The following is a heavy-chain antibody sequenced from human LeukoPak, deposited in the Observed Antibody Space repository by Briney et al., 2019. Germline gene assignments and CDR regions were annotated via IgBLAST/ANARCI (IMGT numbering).Heavy chain of an antibody. J-gene: IGHJ4*02. V-gene: IGHV7-4-1*02. CDR2: INTNTGNP. CDR1: GYTFTSYA. CDR3: ARGAIPLYCSGGSCPFDY. D-gene: IGHD2-15*01. Sequence: ASVKVSCKASGYTFTSYAMNWVRQAPGQGLEWMGWINTNTGNPTYAQGFTGRFVFSLDTSVSTAYLQTSSLKAEDTAVYYCARGAIPLYCSGGSCPFDYWGQGTLVTVSS.